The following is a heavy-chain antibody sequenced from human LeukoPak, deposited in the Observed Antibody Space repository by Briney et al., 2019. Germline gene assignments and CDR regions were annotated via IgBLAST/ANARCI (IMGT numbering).Heavy chain of an antibody. Sequence: SETLSLTCTVSVDSISSYYWSWIRQPPGKGLEWIGYIYYSGSTNYNPPLKSRVTISVDTSKNQFSLKLSSVTAADTAVYYCATLVDTAMVDYWGQGTLVTVSS. J-gene: IGHJ4*02. V-gene: IGHV4-59*01. CDR1: VDSISSYY. D-gene: IGHD5-18*01. CDR2: IYYSGST. CDR3: ATLVDTAMVDY.